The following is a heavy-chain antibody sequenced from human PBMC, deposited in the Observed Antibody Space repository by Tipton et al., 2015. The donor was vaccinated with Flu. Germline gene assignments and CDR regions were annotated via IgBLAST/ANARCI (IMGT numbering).Heavy chain of an antibody. CDR3: AKEGGYSSSPSDFDY. CDR2: ISGSSTRT. V-gene: IGHV3-23*01. CDR1: GFIFSRYA. D-gene: IGHD6-13*01. J-gene: IGHJ4*02. Sequence: SLRLSCAASGFIFSRYAMSWVRQAPGKGLEWVSTISGSSTRTYYAASVKGRFTISRDNAKNSLYLQMNSLRDEDSAVYYCAKEGGYSSSPSDFDYWGQGTLVTVSS.